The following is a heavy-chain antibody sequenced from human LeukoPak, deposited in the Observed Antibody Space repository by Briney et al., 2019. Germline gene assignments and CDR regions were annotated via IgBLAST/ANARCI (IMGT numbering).Heavy chain of an antibody. V-gene: IGHV4-59*08. J-gene: IGHJ5*02. CDR1: GGSISSQY. CDR3: ARLRFLEWLFPWLDP. CDR2: ISYSGYT. Sequence: SETLSLTCTVSGGSISSQYWSWIRQPPGGGLEWIGYISYSGYTKYNPSLKSRVTISVDTSKNQFSLKLNSMTAADTSVYYCARLRFLEWLFPWLDPWGQGALVTVSS. D-gene: IGHD3-3*01.